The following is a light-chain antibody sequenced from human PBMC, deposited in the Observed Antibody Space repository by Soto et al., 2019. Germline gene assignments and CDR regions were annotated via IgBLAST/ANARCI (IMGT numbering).Light chain of an antibody. J-gene: IGLJ3*02. CDR1: SSNIGTGYD. Sequence: QTVVTQPPSVSGAPGQRVTISCAGSSSNIGTGYDVHWYQQLPGTVPKLLIYNNNNRPSGVPDRFSGSKSGTSASLAITGLQAEDEADYYCQSYDSSLSGVVFGGGTKLTVL. V-gene: IGLV1-40*01. CDR2: NNN. CDR3: QSYDSSLSGVV.